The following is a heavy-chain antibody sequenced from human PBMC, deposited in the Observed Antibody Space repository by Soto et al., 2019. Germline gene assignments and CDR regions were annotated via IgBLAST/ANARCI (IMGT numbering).Heavy chain of an antibody. Sequence: QVQLVQSGAEVKKPGSSVKVSCKASGGTFSSYAVSWVRQAPGQGLEWMGGIIPIFGTANYAQKFQGRVTITADESTSTAYMELSSLRSEDTAVYYCARGRWYCISTSCYAGYYGMDVWGQGTTVTVS. CDR2: IIPIFGTA. CDR3: ARGRWYCISTSCYAGYYGMDV. D-gene: IGHD2-2*01. CDR1: GGTFSSYA. J-gene: IGHJ6*02. V-gene: IGHV1-69*12.